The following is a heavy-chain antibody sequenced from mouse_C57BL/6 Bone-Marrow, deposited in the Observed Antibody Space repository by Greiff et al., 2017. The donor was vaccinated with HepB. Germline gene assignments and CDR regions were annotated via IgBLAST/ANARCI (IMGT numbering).Heavy chain of an antibody. CDR1: GYTFTSYW. Sequence: QVQLQQPGAELVKPGASVKLSCKASGYTFTSYWMQWVKQRPGQGLEWIGEIDPSDSYTNYNQKFKGKATLTVDTSSSTAYIQLSSLTSEDSAVYYCARAGYDAYWGQGTLVTVSA. J-gene: IGHJ3*01. CDR3: ARAGYDAY. V-gene: IGHV1-50*01. CDR2: IDPSDSYT. D-gene: IGHD3-2*02.